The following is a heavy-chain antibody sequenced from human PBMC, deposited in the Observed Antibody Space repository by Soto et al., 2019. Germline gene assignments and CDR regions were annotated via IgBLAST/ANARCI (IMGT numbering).Heavy chain of an antibody. CDR2: IWNDGIRK. Sequence: PGGSLRLSCAASGFTFSKYGMHWVRQAPGKGLEWVALIWNDGIRKVYVDSVKGRFTISRDNSKNTLDLQMNNLRDEDTAVYNCARDDDNDANALDYWGPGTLVTVSS. V-gene: IGHV3-33*01. CDR1: GFTFSKYG. J-gene: IGHJ4*02. CDR3: ARDDDNDANALDY.